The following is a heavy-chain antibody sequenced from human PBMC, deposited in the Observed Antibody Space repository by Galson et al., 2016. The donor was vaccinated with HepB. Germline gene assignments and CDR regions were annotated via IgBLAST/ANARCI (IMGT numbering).Heavy chain of an antibody. J-gene: IGHJ6*02. CDR1: GFTFSNYK. Sequence: SLRLSCAASGFTFSNYKMNWVRQAPGMGLEWLSYIDTSSSTIYIADSVKGRFTISRDNANNSLYLQMNNLGAEDTAVYYYARCWRNGYGFYYHGMDVWGQGTTVTVSS. V-gene: IGHV3-48*04. CDR2: IDTSSSTI. D-gene: IGHD5-18*01. CDR3: ARCWRNGYGFYYHGMDV.